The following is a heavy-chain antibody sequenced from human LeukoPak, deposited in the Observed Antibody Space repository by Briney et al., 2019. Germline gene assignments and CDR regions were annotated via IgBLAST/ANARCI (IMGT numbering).Heavy chain of an antibody. V-gene: IGHV4-39*01. Sequence: SETLSLTCTVSGGSISSSSYYWGWIRQPPGKGLEWIAKIHYSGTTYYNPSPKNRVTISVDTYKNQFSLKLSSVAAADTALYYCARTYSYYHYMDVWGKGTTVTVP. CDR1: GGSISSSSYY. J-gene: IGHJ6*03. CDR3: ARTYSYYHYMDV. D-gene: IGHD2-15*01. CDR2: IHYSGTT.